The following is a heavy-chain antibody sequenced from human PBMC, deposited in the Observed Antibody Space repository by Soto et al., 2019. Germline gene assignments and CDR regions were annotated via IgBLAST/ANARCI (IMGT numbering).Heavy chain of an antibody. Sequence: GGSLRLSCAASGFTFSSYWMSWVRQAPGKGLEWVANIKQDGSEKYYVDSVKGRFTISRDNAKNSLYLQMNSLRAEDTAVYYCAREYKDSSGWYDEDYWGQGTLVTVSS. V-gene: IGHV3-7*01. CDR2: IKQDGSEK. D-gene: IGHD6-19*01. J-gene: IGHJ4*02. CDR1: GFTFSSYW. CDR3: AREYKDSSGWYDEDY.